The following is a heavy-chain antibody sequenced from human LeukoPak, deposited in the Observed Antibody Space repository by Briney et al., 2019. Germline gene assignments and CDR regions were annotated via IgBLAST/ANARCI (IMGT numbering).Heavy chain of an antibody. CDR1: GFTFSSYG. D-gene: IGHD4-23*01. Sequence: GGSLRLSCAASGFTFSSYGMHWVRQAPGKGLEWVAFIRYDGSNKYYADSVKGRFTISRDNSKNTPYLQMNSLRAEDTAVYYCAKLSNQAQREERTVVTPWGQGTLVTVSS. J-gene: IGHJ4*02. CDR2: IRYDGSNK. V-gene: IGHV3-30*02. CDR3: AKLSNQAQREERTVVTP.